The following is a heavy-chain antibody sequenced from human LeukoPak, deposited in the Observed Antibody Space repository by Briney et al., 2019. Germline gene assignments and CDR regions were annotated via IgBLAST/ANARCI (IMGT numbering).Heavy chain of an antibody. CDR2: INHSGST. V-gene: IGHV4-39*07. J-gene: IGHJ1*01. CDR1: GGSISSGDYY. Sequence: SETLSLTCTVSGGSISSGDYYWSWIRQPPGKGLEWIGEINHSGSTNYNPSLKSRVTISVDTSKNQFSLKLSSVTAADTAVYYCARGDPAVYFQHWGQGTLVTVSS. CDR3: ARGDPAVYFQH.